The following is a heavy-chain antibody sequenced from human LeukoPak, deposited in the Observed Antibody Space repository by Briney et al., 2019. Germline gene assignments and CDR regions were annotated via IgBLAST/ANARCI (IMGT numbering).Heavy chain of an antibody. V-gene: IGHV3-48*01. J-gene: IGHJ4*02. CDR1: GFTFSSYS. CDR2: ISSSSSTI. D-gene: IGHD1-20*01. Sequence: GGSLRLSCAASGFTFSSYSMNWVRQAPGKGLEWVSYISSSSSTIYYADSVKGRFTISRDNAKNSLYLQMNSLRAEDTAVYYCARGTGNWNDPPFDYWGQGTLVTVSS. CDR3: ARGTGNWNDPPFDY.